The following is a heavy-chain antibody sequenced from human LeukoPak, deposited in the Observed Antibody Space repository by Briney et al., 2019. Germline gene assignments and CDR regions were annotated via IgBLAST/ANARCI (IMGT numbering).Heavy chain of an antibody. CDR3: ARLHTAMVVDAFDI. CDR2: IKQDGSES. J-gene: IGHJ3*02. D-gene: IGHD5-18*01. V-gene: IGHV3-7*01. CDR1: GFTFSSFW. Sequence: GGSLRLSCAASGFTFSSFWMNWVRQAPGKGLEWVANIKQDGSESYYVDSVRGRFTISRDNAKKSLYLEMNSLRAEDTAVYYCARLHTAMVVDAFDIWGQGTMVTVSS.